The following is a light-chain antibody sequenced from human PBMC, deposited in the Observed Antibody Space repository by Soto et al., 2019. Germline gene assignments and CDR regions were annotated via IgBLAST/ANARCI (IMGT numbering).Light chain of an antibody. CDR2: QVT. CDR1: SSDLAIYNY. CDR3: SSYTDSSNYV. V-gene: IGLV2-14*01. J-gene: IGLJ1*01. Sequence: QSALTQPASVSGSPGQSITISCTGTSSDLAIYNYVSWYQQQPGKAPKLMIYQVTNRPSGVSNRFSGSRSGNTASLTISGLQAEDEADYYCSSYTDSSNYVFGTGTKRTGL.